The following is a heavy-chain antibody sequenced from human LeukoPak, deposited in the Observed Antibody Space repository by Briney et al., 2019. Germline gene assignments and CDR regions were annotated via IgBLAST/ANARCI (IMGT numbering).Heavy chain of an antibody. CDR1: GYTFTRYY. CDR2: ISPSGGST. V-gene: IGHV1-46*01. Sequence: ASVKVSCKAFGYTFTRYYMHWVRQAPGQVPEWMGVISPSGGSTTYAQKFQGRVTLTRDMSTSTVYMELSSLRSEDTAVYYCARARTSGDAFDIWGQGTMVTVSS. CDR3: ARARTSGDAFDI. J-gene: IGHJ3*02. D-gene: IGHD2-2*01.